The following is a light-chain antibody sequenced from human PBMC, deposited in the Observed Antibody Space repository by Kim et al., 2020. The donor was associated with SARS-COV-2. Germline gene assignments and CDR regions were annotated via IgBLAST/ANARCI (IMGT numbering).Light chain of an antibody. CDR1: QSISSD. J-gene: IGKJ2*01. CDR2: AAS. CDR3: QESYSSPYT. V-gene: IGKV1-39*01. Sequence: SASVGDRVTITCRASQSISSDLNWYQHKPGKAPKLLIYAASSLQSGVPPRFSGSGSETDFTLTISSLQPDDFATYYCQESYSSPYTFGQGTKLEI.